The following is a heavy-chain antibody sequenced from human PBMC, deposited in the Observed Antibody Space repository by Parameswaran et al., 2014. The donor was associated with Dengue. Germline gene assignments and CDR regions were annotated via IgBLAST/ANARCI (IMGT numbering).Heavy chain of an antibody. CDR2: ITTTSSYI. J-gene: IGHJ6*02. V-gene: IGHV3-21*01. Sequence: KWIRQPPGKGLEWVSSITTTSSYIYYADSVKGRFTISRDNAENSLYLEINSLRAEDTAVYYCARARPNYYFYYGLDVWGQGTTVTVSS. CDR3: ARARPNYYFYYGLDV.